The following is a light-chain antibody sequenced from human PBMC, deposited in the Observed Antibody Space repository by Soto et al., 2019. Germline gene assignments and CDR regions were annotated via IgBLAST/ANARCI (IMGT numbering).Light chain of an antibody. V-gene: IGLV2-14*01. CDR3: RSYTSSSTPV. J-gene: IGLJ1*01. CDR1: SSDVGAYNY. CDR2: EVG. Sequence: QSVLTQPASVSGSPGQSITISCTGTSSDVGAYNYVSWYQQHPGKAPKLMIYEVGNRPSGVSNRFSGSKSGNTASLTISGLHPEDEADYYCRSYTSSSTPVFGTGTKLTVL.